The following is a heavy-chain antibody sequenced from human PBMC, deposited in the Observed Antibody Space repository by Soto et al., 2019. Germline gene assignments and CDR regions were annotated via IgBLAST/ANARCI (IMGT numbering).Heavy chain of an antibody. V-gene: IGHV5-51*01. CDR1: EYTFSIYW. CDR3: ARQDGTGLYYFDY. CDR2: IYPGDSDT. Sequence: PGESLKISCKGSEYTFSIYWIAWARQMPGKGLEWVGVIYPGDSDTRYSPSFQGQVTISSDKSINTAYLQWSSLKASDTAMYYCARQDGTGLYYFDYWGQGTLVTVSS. J-gene: IGHJ4*02. D-gene: IGHD6-19*01.